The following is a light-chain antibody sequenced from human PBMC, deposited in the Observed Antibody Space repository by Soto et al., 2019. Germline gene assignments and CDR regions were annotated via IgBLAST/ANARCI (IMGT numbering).Light chain of an antibody. CDR3: FSYAV. V-gene: IGLV2-23*02. Sequence: QSALTQPASVSGSPGQSITISCTGTSSDVGSYNLVSWYQQHPGKAPKLMIYEVSKRPSGVSNRFSGSKSGNTASLTISVLQAEDEADYYCFSYAVFGTGTKVTVL. CDR2: EVS. CDR1: SSDVGSYNL. J-gene: IGLJ1*01.